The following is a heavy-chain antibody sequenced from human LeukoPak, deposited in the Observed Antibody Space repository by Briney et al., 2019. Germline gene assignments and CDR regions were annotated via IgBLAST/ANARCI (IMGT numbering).Heavy chain of an antibody. D-gene: IGHD5-12*01. J-gene: IGHJ4*02. CDR1: GYMFTTYA. Sequence: ASVKVSCKASGYMFTTYAITWVRQAPGQGLEWMGWINPYNGNTNYAQKLQGRVTITADKSTSTAYMELSSLRSEDTAVYYCARWPRGYEPDYWGQGTLVTVSS. CDR2: INPYNGNT. V-gene: IGHV1-18*01. CDR3: ARWPRGYEPDY.